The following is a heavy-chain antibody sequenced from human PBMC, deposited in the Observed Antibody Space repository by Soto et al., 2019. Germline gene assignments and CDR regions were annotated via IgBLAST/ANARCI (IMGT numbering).Heavy chain of an antibody. Sequence: PSETLSLTCAVYGGSFSAYYWSWIRQPPGKGLEWIGEINHSGSTNYNPSLKSRVTISVDTSKNQFSLKLSSVTAADTAVYYCARLPEYCSSTSCHGNYGMDVWGQGTTVTVSS. CDR2: INHSGST. D-gene: IGHD2-2*01. J-gene: IGHJ6*02. CDR1: GGSFSAYY. V-gene: IGHV4-34*01. CDR3: ARLPEYCSSTSCHGNYGMDV.